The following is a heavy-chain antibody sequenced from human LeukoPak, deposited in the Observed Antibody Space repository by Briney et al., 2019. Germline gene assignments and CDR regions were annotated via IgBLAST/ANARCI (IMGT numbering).Heavy chain of an antibody. V-gene: IGHV1-8*01. D-gene: IGHD4-17*01. CDR2: MNPNSGNT. CDR1: GYTFTSYD. Sequence: ASVKISCKVSGYTFTSYDINWVRQATGQGLEWMGWMNPNSGNTGYAQKFQGRVTMTRNTSISTAYMELSSLRSEDTAVYYCARGLRRNRRYYFDYWGQGTLVTVSS. J-gene: IGHJ4*02. CDR3: ARGLRRNRRYYFDY.